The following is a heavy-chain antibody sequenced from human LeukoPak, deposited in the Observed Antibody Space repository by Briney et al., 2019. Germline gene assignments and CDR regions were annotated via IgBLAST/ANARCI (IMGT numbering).Heavy chain of an antibody. CDR3: ARRREYCTNGVCYDFDY. D-gene: IGHD2-8*01. J-gene: IGHJ4*02. Sequence: SETLSLTCAVYGGSFSGYYWSWIRQPPGKGLEWIGEINHSGSTKYNPSLKSRVTISVDTSKNQFSLKVSSVTAADTAVYYCARRREYCTNGVCYDFDYWGQGTLVTVSS. CDR1: GGSFSGYY. CDR2: INHSGST. V-gene: IGHV4-34*01.